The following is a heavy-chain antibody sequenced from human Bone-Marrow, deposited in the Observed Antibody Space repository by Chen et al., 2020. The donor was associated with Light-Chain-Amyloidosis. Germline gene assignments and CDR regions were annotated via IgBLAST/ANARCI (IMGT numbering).Heavy chain of an antibody. V-gene: IGHV1-2*02. CDR1: GYTFTCYH. CDR2: INPNSDST. Sequence: QVQLVQSGAEVKKPGASVKVSCEASGYTFTCYHMHWVRQAPGQGLEWMGWINPNSDSTIYAQKFQGRVTMTRDTSISTVYMELSRLRSDDTAVYYCARGLHCSNTNCYLEFYYNAMDVWGQGTTVTVSS. D-gene: IGHD2-2*01. CDR3: ARGLHCSNTNCYLEFYYNAMDV. J-gene: IGHJ6*02.